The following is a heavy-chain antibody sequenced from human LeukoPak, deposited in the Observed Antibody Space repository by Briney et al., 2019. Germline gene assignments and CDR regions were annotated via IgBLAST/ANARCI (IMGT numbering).Heavy chain of an antibody. CDR3: ASGSGSWRTPYYYMDG. J-gene: IGHJ6*03. D-gene: IGHD3-10*01. Sequence: QPGRSLRLSCAPSVFTPSSNYMSSGPQSPGHGLKGVSDIYSGGHTYHADSVKGRFTISRDISKTTLYLRMNSLRAGDTAVYYCASGSGSWRTPYYYMDGWGTGTPVTVSS. CDR2: IYSGGHT. CDR1: VFTPSSNY. V-gene: IGHV3-53*01.